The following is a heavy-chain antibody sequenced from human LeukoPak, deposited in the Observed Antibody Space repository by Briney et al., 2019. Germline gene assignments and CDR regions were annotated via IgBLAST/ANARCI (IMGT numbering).Heavy chain of an antibody. D-gene: IGHD3-16*01. V-gene: IGHV4-61*01. CDR2: IYYSGST. CDR3: ARDEGDGGFDP. J-gene: IGHJ5*02. Sequence: PSETLSLTCTVSGGSVSSGSYYWSWMRQPPGKGAEWIGYIYYSGSTSYNPSLKSRVTISVDTSKNQFSLKLSSVTAADTAVYYCARDEGDGGFDPWGQGTLVTVSS. CDR1: GGSVSSGSYY.